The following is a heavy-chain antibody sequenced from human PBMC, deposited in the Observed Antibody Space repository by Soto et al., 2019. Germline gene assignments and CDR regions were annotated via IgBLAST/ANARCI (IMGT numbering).Heavy chain of an antibody. CDR2: IYYSGST. Sequence: PSETLSLTCTVSGGSISSSSYYWGWIRQPPGKGLEWIGSIYYSGSTYYNPSLKSRVTISVDTSKNQFSLKLSSVTAADTAVYYCARLGAYYDFWSGHRYHPYNWFDPWGQGTLVTVSS. CDR3: ARLGAYYDFWSGHRYHPYNWFDP. J-gene: IGHJ5*02. CDR1: GGSISSSSYY. D-gene: IGHD3-3*01. V-gene: IGHV4-39*01.